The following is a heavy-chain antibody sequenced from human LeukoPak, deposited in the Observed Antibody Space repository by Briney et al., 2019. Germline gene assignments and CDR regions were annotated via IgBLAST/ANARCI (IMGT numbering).Heavy chain of an antibody. D-gene: IGHD6-13*01. CDR3: ATYHAVAAAGTGVGYYFDY. J-gene: IGHJ4*02. Sequence: GASVKVSCKASGYTFTSYYMHWVRQAPGQGLEWMGIINPSGGSTSYAQKFQGRVTMTRDTSTSTVYMEPSSLRSEDTAVYYCATYHAVAAAGTGVGYYFDYWGQGTLVTVSS. CDR2: INPSGGST. CDR1: GYTFTSYY. V-gene: IGHV1-46*01.